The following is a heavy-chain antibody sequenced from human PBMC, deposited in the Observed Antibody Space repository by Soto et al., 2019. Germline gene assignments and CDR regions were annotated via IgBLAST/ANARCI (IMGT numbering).Heavy chain of an antibody. CDR2: IIPILGIA. J-gene: IGHJ6*03. CDR3: AREVSGDILTGYSYVYYYYYMDV. Sequence: ASVKVSCKASGGTFSSYTISWVRQAPGQGLEWMGRIIPILGIANYAQKFQGRVTITADKSTSTAYMELSSLRSEDTAVYYCAREVSGDILTGYSYVYYYYYMDVGGKGTTVTVS. V-gene: IGHV1-69*04. D-gene: IGHD3-9*01. CDR1: GGTFSSYT.